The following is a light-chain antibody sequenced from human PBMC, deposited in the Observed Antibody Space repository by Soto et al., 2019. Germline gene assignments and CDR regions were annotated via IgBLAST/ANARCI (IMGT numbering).Light chain of an antibody. CDR3: QQYYSYPLT. V-gene: IGKV1-8*01. J-gene: IGKJ4*01. CDR1: QGISSY. Sequence: AIRMTQSPSSLSASTGDRVTITCLASQGISSYLAWYQQKPGKAPKLLIYAASTLQSGVPSRFSGSGSGTDFTLTISCLQSEDFVTYYCQQYYSYPLTFGGGTKVDIK. CDR2: AAS.